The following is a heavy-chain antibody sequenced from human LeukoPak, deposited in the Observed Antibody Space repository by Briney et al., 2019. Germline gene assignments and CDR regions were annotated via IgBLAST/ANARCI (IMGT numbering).Heavy chain of an antibody. J-gene: IGHJ6*02. CDR3: ARGPFPRYYYYYYGMDV. CDR2: INHGGST. CDR1: GGSFSGYY. V-gene: IGHV4-34*01. Sequence: PSETLSLTCAVYGGSFSGYYWSWIRQPPGKGLEWIGEINHGGSTNYNPSLRSRVTISVDTSKNQFSLKLSSVTAADTAVYYCARGPFPRYYYYYYGMDVWGQGTTVTVSS.